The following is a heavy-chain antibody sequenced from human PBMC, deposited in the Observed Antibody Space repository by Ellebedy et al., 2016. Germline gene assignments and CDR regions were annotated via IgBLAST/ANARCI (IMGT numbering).Heavy chain of an antibody. J-gene: IGHJ6*02. D-gene: IGHD3-10*01. CDR1: GFTLSSSS. Sequence: SVKVSCXASGFTLSSSSVQWIRQARGQRLEWIRWIVVGSGNTNYARKFQERVTFTRDMPTSTAYMELSSLRSEDTAVYYCAADVGYVWGQGTTVTVSS. CDR2: IVVGSGNT. CDR3: AADVGYV. V-gene: IGHV1-58*01.